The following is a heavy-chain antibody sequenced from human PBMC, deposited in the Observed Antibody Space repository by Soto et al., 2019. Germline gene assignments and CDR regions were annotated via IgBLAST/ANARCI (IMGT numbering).Heavy chain of an antibody. D-gene: IGHD2-21*02. CDR1: GFTFSSYA. Sequence: QVQLVESGGGVVQPGRSLRLSCAASGFTFSSYAMHWVRQAPGKGLEWAAVISYDGSNKYYADSVQGRFTISRDNSKNTLYLQMNSLRAEDTAVYYCASSSGDLIYYFDSWGQGTLVTVSS. CDR3: ASSSGDLIYYFDS. V-gene: IGHV3-30-3*01. J-gene: IGHJ4*02. CDR2: ISYDGSNK.